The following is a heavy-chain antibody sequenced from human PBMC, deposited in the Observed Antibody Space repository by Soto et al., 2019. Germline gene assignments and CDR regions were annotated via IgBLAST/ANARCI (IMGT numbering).Heavy chain of an antibody. CDR3: AREVIPLTTDWYFDL. Sequence: QLQLRESGPGLVKPSETLSLTCTVSGGSISGGVGGLSYWSWIRQPPGKGLEWIGYIYDSGSTYYNPSLKSRVTISVDTSKSQFSRRLSSVTAADAAVYYCAREVIPLTTDWYFDLWGRGTLVTVSS. CDR2: IYDSGST. CDR1: GGSISGGVGGLSY. D-gene: IGHD4-17*01. J-gene: IGHJ2*01. V-gene: IGHV4-30-4*01.